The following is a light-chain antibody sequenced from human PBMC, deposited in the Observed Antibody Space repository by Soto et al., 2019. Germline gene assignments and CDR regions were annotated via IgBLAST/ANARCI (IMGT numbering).Light chain of an antibody. CDR1: QSVSSN. CDR2: GAS. Sequence: EILMTQSPDTLSVSPGESATLSCRASQSVSSNLAWYQQKPGQAPRLLIYGASNRATGIPDRFSGSGSGTDFTLTISRLEPEDFAVYYCQQYGSSGTFGQGTKVDIK. J-gene: IGKJ1*01. V-gene: IGKV3-20*01. CDR3: QQYGSSGT.